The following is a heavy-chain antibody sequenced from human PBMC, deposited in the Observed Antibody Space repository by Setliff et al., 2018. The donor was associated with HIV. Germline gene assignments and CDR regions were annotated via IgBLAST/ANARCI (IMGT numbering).Heavy chain of an antibody. CDR2: ISAGGGST. V-gene: IGHV3-23*01. CDR3: AKRGYVSAWYDEPVQFYQHMDV. D-gene: IGHD6-19*01. CDR1: GFAFSTYA. Sequence: GSLRLSCAASGFAFSTYAMSWVRQAPGKGLEWVSAISAGGGSTYYADSVKGRFTISRDNSKNTLYMQMNNLRAEDTAVYYCAKRGYVSAWYDEPVQFYQHMDVWGKGTTVTVSS. J-gene: IGHJ6*03.